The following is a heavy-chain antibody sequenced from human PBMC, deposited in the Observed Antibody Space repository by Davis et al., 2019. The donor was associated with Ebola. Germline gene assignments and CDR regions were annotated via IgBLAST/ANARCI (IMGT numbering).Heavy chain of an antibody. CDR2: INPSGGST. D-gene: IGHD6-19*01. CDR1: GYTFTSYG. V-gene: IGHV1-46*01. Sequence: AASVKVSCKASGYTFTSYGISWVRQAPGQGLEWMGIINPSGGSTSYAQKFQDRVTMTRDTSTSTVYMELSSLRSEDTAVYYCARIGGWSASDYFDYWGQGTLVTVSS. CDR3: ARIGGWSASDYFDY. J-gene: IGHJ4*02.